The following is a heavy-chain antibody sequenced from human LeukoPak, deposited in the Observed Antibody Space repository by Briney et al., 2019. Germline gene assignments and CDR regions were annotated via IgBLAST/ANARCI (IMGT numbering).Heavy chain of an antibody. V-gene: IGHV3-30*02. CDR1: GFTFSSYW. J-gene: IGHJ4*02. CDR2: IRYDESNK. CDR3: AKDPTHYRVWDYYETIGLSY. D-gene: IGHD3-22*01. Sequence: GGSLRLSCAASGFTFSSYWMHWVRQAPGKGLVWVAFIRYDESNKYYADSVKGRFTISRDNSKNTLNLHMNSLRAGDTAVYYCAKDPTHYRVWDYYETIGLSYWGQGTLVTVSS.